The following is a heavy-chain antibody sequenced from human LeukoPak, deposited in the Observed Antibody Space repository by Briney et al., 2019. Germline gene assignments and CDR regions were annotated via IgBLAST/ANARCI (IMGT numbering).Heavy chain of an antibody. V-gene: IGHV3-48*01. CDR3: ARDRDWNYADAFDI. CDR1: GFTFSSYS. D-gene: IGHD1-7*01. CDR2: ISSSSSTI. J-gene: IGHJ3*02. Sequence: GGSLRLSCAASGFTFSSYSMNWVRQAPGKGLEWVSYISSSSSTIYYADSVKGRFTISRDNAKNSLYPQMNSLRAEDTAVYYCARDRDWNYADAFDIWGQGTMVTVSS.